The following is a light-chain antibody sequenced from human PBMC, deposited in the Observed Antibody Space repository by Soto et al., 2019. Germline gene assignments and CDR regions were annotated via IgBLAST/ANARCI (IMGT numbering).Light chain of an antibody. Sequence: EIVLTQSPGTLSXSXXEIATLSCRVSQSIVRTYLAWXXXRPGHAHRILICGASTLATGIQARLTGSGSGTELTLTISSPQSEDFALYHCLQRSAWHPTICPGTKVDIK. CDR3: LQRSAWHPT. V-gene: IGKV3D-20*02. J-gene: IGKJ3*01. CDR2: GAS. CDR1: QSIVRTY.